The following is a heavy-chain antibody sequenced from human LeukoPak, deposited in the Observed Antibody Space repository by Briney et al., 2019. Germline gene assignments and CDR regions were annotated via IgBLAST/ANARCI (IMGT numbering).Heavy chain of an antibody. CDR1: GFTFSDYS. CDR3: AKDMGFELLYYFDY. V-gene: IGHV3-48*04. CDR2: IGIDSGNT. Sequence: GGSLRLSCAASGFTFSDYSMNWVRQAPGKGLEWISYIGIDSGNTNYADSVKGRFTISRDNAKNSLYLQMNSLRAEDTALYYCAKDMGFELLYYFDYWGQGTLVTVSS. J-gene: IGHJ4*02. D-gene: IGHD3-10*01.